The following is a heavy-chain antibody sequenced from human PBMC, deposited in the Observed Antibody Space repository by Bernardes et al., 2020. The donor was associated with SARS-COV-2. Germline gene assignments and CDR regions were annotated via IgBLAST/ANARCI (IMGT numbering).Heavy chain of an antibody. Sequence: GGSLRLSCAASGFTFSSYVMNWVRQAPGKGLEWVSYISTGGSTKYYADSVKGRFTISRDNAKNSLYLQMSSLRAEDTAVYYCAREPTTGEFDYWGQGTLVTVSS. J-gene: IGHJ4*02. CDR2: ISTGGSTK. V-gene: IGHV3-48*03. CDR1: GFTFSSYV. CDR3: AREPTTGEFDY. D-gene: IGHD1-26*01.